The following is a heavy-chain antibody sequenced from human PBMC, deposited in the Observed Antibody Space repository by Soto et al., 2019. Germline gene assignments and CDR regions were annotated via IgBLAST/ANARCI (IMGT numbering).Heavy chain of an antibody. CDR3: ARDPAILGVVTLSYYYYYMDV. Sequence: VASVKVSCKASGYTFTSYAMHWVRQAPGQRLEWMGWINAGNGNTKYSQKFQGRVTITRDTSASTAYMELSSLRSEDTAVYYCARDPAILGVVTLSYYYYYMDVWGKGTTVTVSS. J-gene: IGHJ6*03. V-gene: IGHV1-3*01. CDR2: INAGNGNT. CDR1: GYTFTSYA. D-gene: IGHD3-3*01.